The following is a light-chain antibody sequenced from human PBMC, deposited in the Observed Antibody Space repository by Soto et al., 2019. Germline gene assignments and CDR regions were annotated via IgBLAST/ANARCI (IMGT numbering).Light chain of an antibody. V-gene: IGKV3-20*01. CDR1: QGVGSN. J-gene: IGKJ1*01. CDR3: QQYGSSGT. CDR2: DAS. Sequence: EIVLTQSPATLTVSPGERATLSCRTSQGVGSNLAWYQQKPGQAHRLLIYDASNRATGISTRFSGSGSGTDFTLTISRLEPEEFAVYYCQQYGSSGTFGQGTKVDI.